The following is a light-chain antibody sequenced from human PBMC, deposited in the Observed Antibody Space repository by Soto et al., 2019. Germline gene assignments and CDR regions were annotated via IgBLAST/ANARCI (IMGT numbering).Light chain of an antibody. CDR2: GAS. J-gene: IGKJ1*01. CDR3: QQYGSSPQT. Sequence: IVFTQSPGTLALSTGERATLSCRASHSVSSSYLAWYQQKPGQAPRLLIYGASSRATGIPDRFSGSGSGTDFTLTISRLEPEDFAVYYCQQYGSSPQTFGQGTKVDIK. V-gene: IGKV3-20*01. CDR1: HSVSSSY.